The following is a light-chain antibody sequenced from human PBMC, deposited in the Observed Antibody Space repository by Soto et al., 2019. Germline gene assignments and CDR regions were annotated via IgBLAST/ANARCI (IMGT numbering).Light chain of an antibody. Sequence: EIVLTQSPGTLSLSPGERATLSCRASQSVSSSYLAWYQQKPGQAPRLRIYGASSRATGIPDRFSGNGSGTDFTLTISRLEPEDVAVYYCQQYGISPLVTFGQGTRLEIK. V-gene: IGKV3-20*01. CDR2: GAS. J-gene: IGKJ5*01. CDR3: QQYGISPLVT. CDR1: QSVSSSY.